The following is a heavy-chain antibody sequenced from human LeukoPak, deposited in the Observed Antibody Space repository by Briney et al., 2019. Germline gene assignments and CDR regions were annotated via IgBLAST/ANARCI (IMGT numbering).Heavy chain of an antibody. CDR3: ARGRSRPINYFDY. CDR2: INHSGST. J-gene: IGHJ4*02. CDR1: GGSFSGYY. Sequence: SETLSLTCAVYGGSFSGYYWSWIRQPPGEGLEWIGEINHSGSTNYNPSLKSRVTISVDTSKNQFSLKLSSVTAADTAVYYCARGRSRPINYFDYWGQGTLVTVSS. V-gene: IGHV4-34*01. D-gene: IGHD1-14*01.